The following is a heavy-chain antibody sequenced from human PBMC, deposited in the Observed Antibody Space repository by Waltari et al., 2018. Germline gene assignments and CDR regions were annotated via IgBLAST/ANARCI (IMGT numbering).Heavy chain of an antibody. Sequence: DVQLVESGGGLVHPGGSLRLSCAASGFSVSTTHMSWVRQTPGKGLDWGSISSPAGSTYNADAVVGRFTIYRDISQNTLHLQMNNLRPEDTAIYYCTTSRDEYTAMVFFDHWGQGTLVSVSS. CDR3: TTSRDEYTAMVFFDH. V-gene: IGHV3-66*02. J-gene: IGHJ4*02. CDR2: SSPAGST. D-gene: IGHD5-18*01. CDR1: GFSVSTTH.